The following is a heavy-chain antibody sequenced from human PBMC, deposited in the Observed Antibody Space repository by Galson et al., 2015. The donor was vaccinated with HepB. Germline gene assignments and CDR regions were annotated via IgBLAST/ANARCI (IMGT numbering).Heavy chain of an antibody. CDR1: EFTFSSYV. Sequence: SLRLSCAASEFTFSSYVMSWVRQAPGKGLEWDAGISVGGDSTYYEDSVKGRFTISRDNSKNTLYLQMNSLRAEDTAAYFCAKGASSVVGVFDSWGQGTLVTVSS. CDR2: ISVGGDST. CDR3: AKGASSVVGVFDS. J-gene: IGHJ4*02. D-gene: IGHD2-8*01. V-gene: IGHV3-23*01.